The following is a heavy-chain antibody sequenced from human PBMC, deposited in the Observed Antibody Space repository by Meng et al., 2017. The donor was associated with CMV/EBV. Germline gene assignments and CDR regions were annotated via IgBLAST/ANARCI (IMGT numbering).Heavy chain of an antibody. CDR2: IIPIFGTA. J-gene: IGHJ6*02. D-gene: IGHD5-18*01. V-gene: IGHV1-69*05. CDR1: GCTFSSYA. Sequence: SVKVSCKASGCTFSSYAISWVRQAPGQGLEWMGGIIPIFGTANCAQKFQGRVTITTDESTSTAYMELSSLRSEDTAVYYCARSTTHVDTAMPNRGYYYGMDVWGQGTTVTVSS. CDR3: ARSTTHVDTAMPNRGYYYGMDV.